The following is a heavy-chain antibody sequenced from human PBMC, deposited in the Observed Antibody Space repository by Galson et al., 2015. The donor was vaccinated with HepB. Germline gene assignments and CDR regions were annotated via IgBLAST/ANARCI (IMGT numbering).Heavy chain of an antibody. J-gene: IGHJ3*01. D-gene: IGHD2-15*01. V-gene: IGHV4-59*08. CDR3: ARYPALWVVDAFDL. CDR2: IYDNGSP. CDR1: GGSISRSY. Sequence: ETLSLTCNVSGGSISRSYWSWIRQPPGKGLEWIGYIYDNGSPKYSPSLESRVTISIDTADNQFSLKLTSVAAADTAVYFCARYPALWVVDAFDLWGQGKLVTVSS.